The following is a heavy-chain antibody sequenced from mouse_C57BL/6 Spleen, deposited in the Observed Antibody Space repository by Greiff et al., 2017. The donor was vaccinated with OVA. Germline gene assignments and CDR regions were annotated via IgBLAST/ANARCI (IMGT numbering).Heavy chain of an antibody. Sequence: VQLQQSGAELVMPGASVKLSCKASGYTFTSYWMHWVKQRPGQGLEWIGAIDPSDSYTKYNQKFKGKSTLTVDKSSSTAYMQLSSLTSEDSAVDYCARNYGNPYWYFDVWGTGTTVTVSS. J-gene: IGHJ1*03. CDR2: IDPSDSYT. V-gene: IGHV1-69*01. CDR3: ARNYGNPYWYFDV. D-gene: IGHD2-1*01. CDR1: GYTFTSYW.